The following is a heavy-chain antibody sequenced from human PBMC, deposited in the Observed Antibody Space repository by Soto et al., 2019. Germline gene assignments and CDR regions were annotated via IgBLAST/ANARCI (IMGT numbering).Heavy chain of an antibody. J-gene: IGHJ4*02. CDR2: ISYDGTEK. CDR3: AKDRSWDYNYLDY. V-gene: IGHV3-30*18. CDR1: GFTFSYYG. D-gene: IGHD4-4*01. Sequence: QVQLVESGGGVVQPGRSLRLSCVASGFTFSYYGFHWVRQAPGKGLEWVAVISYDGTEKHYADSVKGRFTISRDNSRNTLFLQMNSLRNEDTAVYYCAKDRSWDYNYLDYWGQGTLVTASS.